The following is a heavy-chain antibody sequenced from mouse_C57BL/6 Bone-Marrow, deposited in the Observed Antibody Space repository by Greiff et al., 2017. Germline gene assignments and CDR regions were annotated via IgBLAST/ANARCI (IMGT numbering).Heavy chain of an antibody. V-gene: IGHV1-72*01. Sequence: QVQLQQPGAELVKPGASVKLSCKASGYTFTSYWMHWVKQRPGRGLERIGRIDPNSGGTKYNEKFKSKATLTVDKPSSTAYMQLSSLTSEDSAVYYCARETYYDYDKMAWFAYWGQGTLVTVSA. CDR2: IDPNSGGT. CDR1: GYTFTSYW. CDR3: ARETYYDYDKMAWFAY. D-gene: IGHD2-4*01. J-gene: IGHJ3*01.